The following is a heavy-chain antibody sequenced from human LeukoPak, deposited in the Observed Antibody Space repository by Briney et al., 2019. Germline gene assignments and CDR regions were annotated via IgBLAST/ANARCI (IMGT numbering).Heavy chain of an antibody. Sequence: SETLSLTCTVSGGSISSGGYYWSWIRQHPGKGLEWIGNIYYSGSTYYNPSLKSRLTISVDTSKNQFSLELTSVTAADTALYYCATYCSAASCQGQVSQYYYGMDDWGQGTTVTVTS. CDR1: GGSISSGGYY. D-gene: IGHD2-15*01. CDR3: ATYCSAASCQGQVSQYYYGMDD. J-gene: IGHJ6*02. CDR2: IYYSGST. V-gene: IGHV4-31*03.